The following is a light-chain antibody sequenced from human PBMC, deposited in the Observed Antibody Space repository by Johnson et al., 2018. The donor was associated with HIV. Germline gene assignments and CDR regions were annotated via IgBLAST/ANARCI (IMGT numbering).Light chain of an antibody. CDR2: DNN. Sequence: VLTQPPSVSAAPGQKVTISCSGSSSNIGNNYVSWYQQLPVTAPKLLIYDNNKRPSGIPDRFSGSKSGTSATLGITGLKTGDGADYYCGTWDSSLSARVFGTGTKVTVL. J-gene: IGLJ1*01. V-gene: IGLV1-51*01. CDR1: SSNIGNNY. CDR3: GTWDSSLSARV.